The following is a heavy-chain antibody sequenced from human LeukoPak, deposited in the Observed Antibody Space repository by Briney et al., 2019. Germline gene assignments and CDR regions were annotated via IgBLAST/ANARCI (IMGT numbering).Heavy chain of an antibody. V-gene: IGHV2-70*11. Sequence: RPSGPTLVNPTRTLTLTCTFSGFSLSTSGMCVSWICQPPGKALERLARIDRDDDKYYSTSLKTRLTISKDTSKNQVVLTMTNMDPVDTATYYCARTFGDYFDYWGQGTLVTVSS. CDR1: GFSLSTSGMC. CDR2: IDRDDDK. J-gene: IGHJ4*02. D-gene: IGHD2/OR15-2a*01. CDR3: ARTFGDYFDY.